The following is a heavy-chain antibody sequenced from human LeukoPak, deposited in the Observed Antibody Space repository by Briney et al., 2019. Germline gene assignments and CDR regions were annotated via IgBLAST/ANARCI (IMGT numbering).Heavy chain of an antibody. CDR2: IYYSGST. CDR3: VRHSPVGIFYFDY. D-gene: IGHD1-26*01. J-gene: IGHJ4*02. V-gene: IGHV4-39*01. Sequence: SETLSLTCTVSGGSISNSSSYWGWIRQPPGKGLEWIGSIYYSGSTYYNPSLKSRVTISVDTSKNQFSLKLSSVTAADTAVYYCVRHSPVGIFYFDYWGQGTLVTVSS. CDR1: GGSISNSSSY.